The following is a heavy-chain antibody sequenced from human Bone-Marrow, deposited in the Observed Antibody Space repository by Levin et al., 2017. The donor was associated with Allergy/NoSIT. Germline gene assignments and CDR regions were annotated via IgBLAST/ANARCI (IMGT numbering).Heavy chain of an antibody. V-gene: IGHV3-49*03. Sequence: GGSLRLSCKASGFNFGDYAMSWFRQAPGKGLEWVGFIRSNGYGGTPEYAAPVKDRFIISRDDSRSIAYLQMNSLQRDDTAVYYWSRDPVRGSRDRGGLYVSGGNYFDSWGQGTLVTVSS. CDR2: IRSNGYGGTP. CDR1: GFNFGDYA. CDR3: SRDPVRGSRDRGGLYVSGGNYFDS. D-gene: IGHD3-16*01. J-gene: IGHJ4*02.